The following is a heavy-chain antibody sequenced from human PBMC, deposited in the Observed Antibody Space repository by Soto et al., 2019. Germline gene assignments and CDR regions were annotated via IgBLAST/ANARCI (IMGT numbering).Heavy chain of an antibody. Sequence: ASVKVSCKVSGYTLTELSMHWVRQAPGKGLEWMGGFDPEDGETIYAQKFQGRVTMTEDTSTDTAYMELSSLRSEDTAVYYCATDPYGSGSYHYYYGMDVWGQGTTVTV. V-gene: IGHV1-24*01. D-gene: IGHD3-10*01. J-gene: IGHJ6*02. CDR3: ATDPYGSGSYHYYYGMDV. CDR1: GYTLTELS. CDR2: FDPEDGET.